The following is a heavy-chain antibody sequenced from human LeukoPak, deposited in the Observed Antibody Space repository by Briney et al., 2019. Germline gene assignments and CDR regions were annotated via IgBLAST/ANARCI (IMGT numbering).Heavy chain of an antibody. V-gene: IGHV3-23*01. Sequence: GRSLRLSCAASGFTFSSYGMSWVRQAPGKGLEWVSAISGSGGSTYYADSVKGRFTISRDNSKNTLYLQMNSLRAEDTAVYYCAKGYSGYDPNDYWGQGTLVTVSS. CDR1: GFTFSSYG. CDR3: AKGYSGYDPNDY. J-gene: IGHJ4*02. D-gene: IGHD5-12*01. CDR2: ISGSGGST.